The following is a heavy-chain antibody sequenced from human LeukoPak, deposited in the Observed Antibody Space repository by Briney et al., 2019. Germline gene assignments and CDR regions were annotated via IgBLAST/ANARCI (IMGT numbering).Heavy chain of an antibody. J-gene: IGHJ6*03. CDR1: GYTFTGYY. CDR2: INPNSGAT. D-gene: IGHD2-15*01. V-gene: IGHV1-2*02. Sequence: ASVKVSCKASGYTFTGYYMHWVRQAPGQGLEWMGWINPNSGATNYAQKFQGRVSMTGDTSISTAYMELSRLRSDDTAVYYCASSLDGGGHSLYYYYYYMDVWGKGTTVTVSS. CDR3: ASSLDGGGHSLYYYYYYMDV.